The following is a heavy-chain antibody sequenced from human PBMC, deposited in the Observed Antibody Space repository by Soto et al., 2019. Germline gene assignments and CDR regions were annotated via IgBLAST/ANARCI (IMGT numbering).Heavy chain of an antibody. CDR2: IYYSGST. J-gene: IGHJ3*02. D-gene: IGHD4-17*01. Sequence: SETLSLTCTVSGGSISSSSYYWGWIRQPPGKGLEWIGSIYYSGSTYYNPSLKSRVTISVDTSKNQFSLKLSSVTAADTAVYYCARQEGADYGDYVWRAYAFDIWGQGTMVTVSS. CDR1: GGSISSSSYY. CDR3: ARQEGADYGDYVWRAYAFDI. V-gene: IGHV4-39*01.